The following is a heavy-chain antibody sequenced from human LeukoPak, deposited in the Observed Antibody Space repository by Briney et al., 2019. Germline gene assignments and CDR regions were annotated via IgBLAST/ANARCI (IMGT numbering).Heavy chain of an antibody. V-gene: IGHV3-30*04. D-gene: IGHD3-22*01. CDR1: GFTFSSYA. J-gene: IGHJ4*02. CDR3: AKDPDYYDSSGYGDY. CDR2: ISYDGSNK. Sequence: PGRSLRLSCAASGFTFSSYAMHWVRQAPGKGLEWVAVISYDGSNKYYADSVKGRFTISRDNSKNTLYLQMNSLRAEDTAVYYCAKDPDYYDSSGYGDYWGQGTLVTVSS.